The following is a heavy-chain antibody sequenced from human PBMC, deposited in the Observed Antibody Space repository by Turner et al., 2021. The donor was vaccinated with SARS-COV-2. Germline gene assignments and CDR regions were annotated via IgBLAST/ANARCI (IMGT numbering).Heavy chain of an antibody. CDR2: ISDSGGST. CDR1: GFTFSSYA. CDR3: AKVASNPGDYFDY. J-gene: IGHJ4*02. V-gene: IGHV3-23*01. D-gene: IGHD4-17*01. Sequence: EVQLLESGGGLVQPGGSLRLSCAASGFTFSSYAMSWVRQAQGKGLEWVSGISDSGGSTYYADSVKGRFTISRDNSKNTLYLQMNSLRAEDTAVYYCAKVASNPGDYFDYWGQGTLVTVSS.